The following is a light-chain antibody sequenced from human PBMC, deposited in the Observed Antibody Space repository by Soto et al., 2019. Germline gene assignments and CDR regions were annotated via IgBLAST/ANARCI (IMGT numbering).Light chain of an antibody. Sequence: EIVLTQSPGTLSLSPGERATLSCRASQSVSSSHLVWYQQQTGQAPRLLIYGASSRATGIPDRFSGSGSGTDFTLTISRLEPEDFAVYYCQQFGAAPPTFGQGTKLEIK. CDR1: QSVSSSH. V-gene: IGKV3-20*01. CDR2: GAS. CDR3: QQFGAAPPT. J-gene: IGKJ2*01.